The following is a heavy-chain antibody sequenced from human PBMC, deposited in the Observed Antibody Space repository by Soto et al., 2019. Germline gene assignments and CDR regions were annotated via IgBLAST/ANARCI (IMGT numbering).Heavy chain of an antibody. CDR2: IPNNGSP. D-gene: IGHD6-19*01. J-gene: IGHJ4*02. Sequence: PSETLSLTCSVSGGSVRTGSYHWSWIRQPPGKGLEWIGFIPNNGSPDYNPSLKSRVVVSIDRSKNQFSLKVNSVTAADTAVYFCARIGWGGDSWRQRTLVTVSS. V-gene: IGHV4-61*01. CDR3: ARIGWGGDS. CDR1: GGSVRTGSYH.